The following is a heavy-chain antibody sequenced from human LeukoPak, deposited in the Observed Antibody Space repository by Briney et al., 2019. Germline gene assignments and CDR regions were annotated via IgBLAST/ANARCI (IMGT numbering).Heavy chain of an antibody. CDR1: GYSISSGYY. CDR2: IYHSGST. D-gene: IGHD3-16*01. CDR3: ARGVGDYGFYYYYYMDV. V-gene: IGHV4-38-2*02. J-gene: IGHJ6*03. Sequence: NPSETLSLTCTVSGYSISSGYYWGWIRQPPGKGLEWVGSIYHSGSTYYNPSLKSRVTISVDTSKNQFSLKLSSVTAADTAVYYCARGVGDYGFYYYYYMDVWGKGTTVTVSS.